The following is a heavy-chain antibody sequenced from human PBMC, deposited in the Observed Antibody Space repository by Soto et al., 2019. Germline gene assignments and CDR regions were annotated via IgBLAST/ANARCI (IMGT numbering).Heavy chain of an antibody. D-gene: IGHD6-19*01. CDR3: AKADGEQWLLPHLDK. CDR2: ISCCGGST. Sequence: EVQLLESGGGVVQPRGSLRLSCVASGFNFKKFAMSWVRQAPGEGLEWVSGISCCGGSTSYADSVKGRFSIARDDSTNTLSLQINKLRVEDTAQYYCAKADGEQWLLPHLDKWGQGTLVIVS. V-gene: IGHV3-23*01. CDR1: GFNFKKFA. J-gene: IGHJ4*02.